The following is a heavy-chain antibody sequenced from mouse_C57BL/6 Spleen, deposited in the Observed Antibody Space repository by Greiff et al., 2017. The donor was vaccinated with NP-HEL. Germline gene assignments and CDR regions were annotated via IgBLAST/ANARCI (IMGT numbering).Heavy chain of an antibody. D-gene: IGHD1-1*01. Sequence: VQLQQSGAELVRPGASVTLSCKASGYTFTDYEMHWVKQTPVHGLEWIGAIDPETGGTAYNQKFKGKAILTADKSSSTAYMELRSLTSEDSAVYYCTRLRYYGSDYWGQGTTLTVSS. V-gene: IGHV1-15*01. CDR1: GYTFTDYE. CDR2: IDPETGGT. CDR3: TRLRYYGSDY. J-gene: IGHJ2*01.